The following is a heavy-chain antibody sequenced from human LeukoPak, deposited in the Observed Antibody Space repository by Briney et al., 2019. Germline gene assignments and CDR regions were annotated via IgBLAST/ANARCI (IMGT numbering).Heavy chain of an antibody. CDR2: ISPSGDIK. CDR3: ARVGRGYSFKVYYFDY. Sequence: GGSLRLSCVASGFTFSRHGMNWVRQAPGKGLEWVSGISPSGDIKYYADSVKGRFTISRDNSKNTLFLQMNSLRAEDTAVYFCARVGRGYSFKVYYFDYWGQGTLVTVSS. CDR1: GFTFSRHG. D-gene: IGHD5-18*01. V-gene: IGHV3-23*01. J-gene: IGHJ4*02.